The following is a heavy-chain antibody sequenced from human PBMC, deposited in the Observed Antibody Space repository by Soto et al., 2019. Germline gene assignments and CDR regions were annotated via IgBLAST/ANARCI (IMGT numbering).Heavy chain of an antibody. CDR1: GGSISSSSYY. Sequence: PSETLSLTCTVSGGSISSSSYYWGWIRQPPGKGLEWIGSIYYSGSISYAASVRGRFTVSRDNSKNMLFLQMTSLRADDTAVYYCAKDAVANNGVWEAFDMWGQGTKVTVSS. V-gene: IGHV4-39*07. D-gene: IGHD2-8*01. J-gene: IGHJ3*02. CDR3: AKDAVANNGVWEAFDM. CDR2: IYYSGSI.